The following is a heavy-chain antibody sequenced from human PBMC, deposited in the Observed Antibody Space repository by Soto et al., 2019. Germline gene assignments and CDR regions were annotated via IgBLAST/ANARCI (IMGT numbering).Heavy chain of an antibody. V-gene: IGHV4-4*02. CDR2: IHSSGTT. J-gene: IGHJ4*02. Sequence: QVQLQESGPGLVDPLGTLSLTCAVSGTSVSGANWWGWVRQPPGKGLEWIGEIHSSGTTDYNPSLKSRVTISRDMSKNEFSLKLTSVTAADTAVYYCARTGPYSSGNNWGQGTLVTVSS. D-gene: IGHD3-22*01. CDR3: ARTGPYSSGNN. CDR1: GTSVSGANW.